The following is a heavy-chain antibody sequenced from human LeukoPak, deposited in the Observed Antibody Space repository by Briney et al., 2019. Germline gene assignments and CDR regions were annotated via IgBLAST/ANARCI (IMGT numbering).Heavy chain of an antibody. CDR1: GGSFSGYY. CDR2: INHSGST. J-gene: IGHJ4*02. CDR3: ARLQCSYGYSDF. Sequence: SETLSLTCAVYGGSFSGYYWTWIRQPPGKGLEWIGEINHSGSTNYNPSLKSRATISVDMSKNQFSLNVSSVTAADTAVYYCARLQCSYGYSDFWGQGTLVTVSS. D-gene: IGHD3-16*01. V-gene: IGHV4-34*01.